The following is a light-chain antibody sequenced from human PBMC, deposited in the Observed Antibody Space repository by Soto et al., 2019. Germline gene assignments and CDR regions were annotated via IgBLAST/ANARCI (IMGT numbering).Light chain of an antibody. Sequence: QTVVTQPPSASGTPGQRVTISCSGSNSNIGSNAVNWYQQLPGTAPRLLIYSNDQRPSGVPDRFSGSKSGTSASLAISGLQSEDEADYYCSAWDDSLNGRLFGGGTKLTVL. J-gene: IGLJ3*02. CDR3: SAWDDSLNGRL. CDR2: SND. V-gene: IGLV1-44*01. CDR1: NSNIGSNA.